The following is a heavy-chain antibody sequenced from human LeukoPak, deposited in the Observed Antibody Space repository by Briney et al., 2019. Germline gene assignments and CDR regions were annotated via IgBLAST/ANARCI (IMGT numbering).Heavy chain of an antibody. CDR3: ATAYGDYVLYYYYYMDV. J-gene: IGHJ6*03. V-gene: IGHV4-59*01. D-gene: IGHD4-17*01. CDR1: GGSISSYY. Sequence: PSETLSLTCTVSGGSISSYYWSWIRQPPGKGLEWIGYIYYSGSTNYNPSLKSRVTISVDTSKNQFSLKLSSVTAADTAVYYCATAYGDYVLYYYYYMDVWGKGTTVTVSS. CDR2: IYYSGST.